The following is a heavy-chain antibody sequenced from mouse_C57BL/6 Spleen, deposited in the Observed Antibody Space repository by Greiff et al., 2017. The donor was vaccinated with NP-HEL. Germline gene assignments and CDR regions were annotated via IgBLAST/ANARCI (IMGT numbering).Heavy chain of an antibody. CDR3: ARPGITTVVANYFDY. CDR2: ISSGGSYT. D-gene: IGHD1-1*01. Sequence: EVQLVESGGDLVKPGGSLKLSCAASGFTFSSYGMSWVRQTPDKRLEWVATISSGGSYTYYPDSVKGRFTISRDNAKNTLYLQMSSLKSEDTAMYYCARPGITTVVANYFDYWGQGTTLTVSS. J-gene: IGHJ2*01. CDR1: GFTFSSYG. V-gene: IGHV5-6*01.